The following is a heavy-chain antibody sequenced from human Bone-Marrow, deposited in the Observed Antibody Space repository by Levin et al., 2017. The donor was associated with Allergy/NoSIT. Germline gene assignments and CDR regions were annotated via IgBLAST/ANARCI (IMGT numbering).Heavy chain of an antibody. CDR2: IGTSSNYI. J-gene: IGHJ4*02. V-gene: IGHV3-21*01. Sequence: PGGSLRLSCVASGFTFSSYSMNWVRQAPGKGLEWVSSIGTSSNYIYYADSVKGRFTISRDNAKKSLFLHMNGLRADDTAVYYCARLLSSTSIFWGQGTLVTVSS. CDR1: GFTFSSYS. D-gene: IGHD6-13*01. CDR3: ARLLSSTSIF.